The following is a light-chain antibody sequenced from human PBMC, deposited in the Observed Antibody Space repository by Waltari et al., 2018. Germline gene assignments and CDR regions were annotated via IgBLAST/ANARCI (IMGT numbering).Light chain of an antibody. J-gene: IGLJ2*01. V-gene: IGLV3-21*04. CDR3: QVWDRSSDPVI. Sequence: SYVLTQTPSVSVAPRKTARITCGGDNIGTKSVHWYQKKPGQAPVLVIYDDRDRASGIPERISGSNSGNTATLTISRVEAGDEADYYCQVWDRSSDPVIFGGGTKLTVL. CDR1: NIGTKS. CDR2: DDR.